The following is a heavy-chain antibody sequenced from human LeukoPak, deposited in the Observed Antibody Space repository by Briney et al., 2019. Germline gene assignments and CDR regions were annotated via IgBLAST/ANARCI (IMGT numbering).Heavy chain of an antibody. Sequence: PGGSLRLSCAASGFTVSINYMSWVRQAPGKGLEWVSIIYSGGSTYYADSVKGRFTISRDNSKNTLYLQMNSLRAEDTAVYYCASGSGSYRTPYYYMDVWGKGTTVTVSS. CDR1: GFTVSINY. V-gene: IGHV3-53*01. D-gene: IGHD3-10*01. J-gene: IGHJ6*03. CDR2: IYSGGST. CDR3: ASGSGSYRTPYYYMDV.